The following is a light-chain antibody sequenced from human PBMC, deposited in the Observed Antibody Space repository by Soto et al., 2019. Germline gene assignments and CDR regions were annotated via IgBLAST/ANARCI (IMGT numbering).Light chain of an antibody. V-gene: IGLV1-40*01. CDR2: GNS. J-gene: IGLJ1*01. CDR1: SSNIGAVYD. Sequence: QSVLTQPPSVSGAPGQRVTISCTGNSSNIGAVYDVHWYQQLPGTAPKLLIYGNSNRPSGVPDRFSGSMSGTSASLAITGLQAEDEADYYCQSYDSSLSVRYVFGTGTKLTVL. CDR3: QSYDSSLSVRYV.